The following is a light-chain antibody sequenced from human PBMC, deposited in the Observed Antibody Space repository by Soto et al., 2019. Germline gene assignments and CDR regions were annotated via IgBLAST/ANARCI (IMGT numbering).Light chain of an antibody. Sequence: QSALAQPPSASGSPGQSVTISCTGTSSDVGAYNYVSWYQQHRGKAPKLIIYDVSQRPSGIPDRFSGSESGNTASLTVSGLQAEDEAVYYCNSFAGSAHVVFGGGTKLTVL. CDR2: DVS. CDR3: NSFAGSAHVV. J-gene: IGLJ2*01. CDR1: SSDVGAYNY. V-gene: IGLV2-8*01.